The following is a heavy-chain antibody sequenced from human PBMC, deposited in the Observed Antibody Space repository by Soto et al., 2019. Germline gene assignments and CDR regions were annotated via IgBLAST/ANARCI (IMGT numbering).Heavy chain of an antibody. CDR3: ARDRWELLSSPGPFDY. CDR2: ISAYNGNT. Sequence: QVQLVQSGAEVKKPGASVKVSCKASGYTFTSYGISWVRQAPRQGLEWMGWISAYNGNTNYAQKLQGRVTMTTDTSTSTAYMELRSLRSDDTAVYYCARDRWELLSSPGPFDYWGQGTLVTVSS. V-gene: IGHV1-18*01. CDR1: GYTFTSYG. J-gene: IGHJ4*02. D-gene: IGHD1-26*01.